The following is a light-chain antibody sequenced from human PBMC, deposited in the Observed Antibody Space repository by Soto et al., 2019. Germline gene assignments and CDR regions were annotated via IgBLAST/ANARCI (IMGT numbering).Light chain of an antibody. CDR2: GAS. Sequence: EIVINQSPATPSVSPGESPTPSSRGSQSVSNNLTWYQQTPGQPPRLLIYGASTRATGGPGRFGGSWSGTEFTLTISSLQSEDFAVYYCQQYNDWWTFGQGTKVDIK. V-gene: IGKV3-15*01. J-gene: IGKJ1*01. CDR3: QQYNDWWT. CDR1: QSVSNN.